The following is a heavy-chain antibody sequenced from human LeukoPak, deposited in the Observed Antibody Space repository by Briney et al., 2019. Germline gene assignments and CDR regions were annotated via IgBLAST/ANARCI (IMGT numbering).Heavy chain of an antibody. CDR1: GFTLSSYA. CDR3: ARASLEVLWFGELLYHDY. V-gene: IGHV3-23*01. D-gene: IGHD3-10*01. J-gene: IGHJ4*02. Sequence: GGSLRLSCAASGFTLSSYAMSWVRQAPGKGLEWVSAISVSGNTYHADSVKGRFTISRDNSKNTLYLQMNSLRAEDTAVYYCARASLEVLWFGELLYHDYWGQGTLVTVSS. CDR2: ISVSGNT.